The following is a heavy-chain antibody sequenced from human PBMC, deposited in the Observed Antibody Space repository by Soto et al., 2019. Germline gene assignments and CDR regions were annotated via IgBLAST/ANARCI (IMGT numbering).Heavy chain of an antibody. D-gene: IGHD3-3*01. CDR1: GGTFSSYT. CDR2: IIPILGIA. V-gene: IGHV1-69*04. J-gene: IGHJ4*02. CDR3: ARDRYYDFWSGYYEIFDY. Sequence: SVKVSCKASGGTFSSYTISWVRQAPGQGLEWMGRIIPILGIANYAQKFQGRVTITADKSTSTAYMELSSLRSEDTAVYYCARDRYYDFWSGYYEIFDYWGQGTLVTVSS.